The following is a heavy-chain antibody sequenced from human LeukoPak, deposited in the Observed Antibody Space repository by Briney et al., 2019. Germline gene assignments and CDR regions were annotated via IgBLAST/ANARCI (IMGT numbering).Heavy chain of an antibody. D-gene: IGHD5-18*01. CDR1: GFTFSSYW. J-gene: IGHJ4*02. V-gene: IGHV3-74*01. CDR2: INSDGSST. CDR3: ARPRRIQLWFDY. Sequence: GGSLRLSCAASGFTFSSYWMHWLRHAPGKGLVWVSRINSDGSSTSYADSVKGRFTISRDNAKNTLYLQMNSLRAEDTAVYYCARPRRIQLWFDYWGQGTLVTVSS.